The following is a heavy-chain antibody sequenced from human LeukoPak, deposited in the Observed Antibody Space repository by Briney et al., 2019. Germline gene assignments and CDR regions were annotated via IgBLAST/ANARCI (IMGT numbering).Heavy chain of an antibody. J-gene: IGHJ4*02. D-gene: IGHD3-16*01. CDR3: ARDPFRGYFDL. V-gene: IGHV4-39*07. CDR1: GGSISSSSYY. CDR2: IYYSGST. Sequence: SETLSLTCTVSGGSISSSSYYWGWIRQPPGKGLEWIGSIYYSGSTYYNPSLKSRVIISVDTSKNQFSLKLSSVTAADTAVYYCARDPFRGYFDLWGQGTLVTVSS.